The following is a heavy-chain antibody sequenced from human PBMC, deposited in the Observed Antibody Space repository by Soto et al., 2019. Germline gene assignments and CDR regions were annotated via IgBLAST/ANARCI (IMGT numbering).Heavy chain of an antibody. CDR3: ARGGAYGSGGYSPNYYNYGMDV. J-gene: IGHJ6*04. D-gene: IGHD3-10*01. V-gene: IGHV4-59*01. CDR1: GGSISSYY. CDR2: IYYSGST. Sequence: TGTLSLTCTVSGGSISSYYWSWIRQPPGKGLEWIGYIYYSGSTNYNPSLKSRVTISVDTSKNQFSLKLSSVTAADTAVYYCARGGAYGSGGYSPNYYNYGMDVWGKGTTVTVSS.